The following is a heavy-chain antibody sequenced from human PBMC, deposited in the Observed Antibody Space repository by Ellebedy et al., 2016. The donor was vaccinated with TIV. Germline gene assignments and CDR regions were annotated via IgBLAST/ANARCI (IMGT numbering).Heavy chain of an antibody. CDR1: GFTFRDYY. V-gene: IGHV3-11*05. D-gene: IGHD3-22*01. CDR2: ISSSSRINP. J-gene: IGHJ4*02. CDR3: AKGSSSGFNYDRVGFES. Sequence: GESLKISCAASGFTFRDYYMNWIRQAPGKGLEWVSYISSSSRINPNHADSMKGRFTITRDNSKNTLYLQMNRLRAEDTAVYYCAKGSSSGFNYDRVGFESWGQGTLVTVSS.